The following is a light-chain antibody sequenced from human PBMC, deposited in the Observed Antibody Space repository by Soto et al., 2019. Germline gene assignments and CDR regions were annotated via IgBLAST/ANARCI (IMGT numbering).Light chain of an antibody. J-gene: IGLJ1*01. CDR1: SSDVGGYNF. Sequence: QSALTQPRSVSGSPGQSVTISCTGTSSDVGGYNFVSWYQHHPGKAPKLMIYNVIQRPSGVPDRFSASKSGNTASLTISGLDAEDDAYYYCCSYAGSYAYVFGTGTKVTVL. CDR3: CSYAGSYAYV. CDR2: NVI. V-gene: IGLV2-11*01.